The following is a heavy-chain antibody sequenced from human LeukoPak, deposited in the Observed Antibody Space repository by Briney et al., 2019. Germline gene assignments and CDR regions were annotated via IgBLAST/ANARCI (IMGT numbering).Heavy chain of an antibody. D-gene: IGHD3-3*01. CDR3: ARSSIFADQRYFDY. Sequence: GGSLRLSCAASGFTFSSYWMSWVRQAPGKGLEWVANIKQDGSEKYYVDSVKGRFTISRDNAKNSLYLQMNSLRAEDTAVYYCARSSIFADQRYFDYWGQGTLVTVSS. CDR1: GFTFSSYW. CDR2: IKQDGSEK. J-gene: IGHJ4*02. V-gene: IGHV3-7*01.